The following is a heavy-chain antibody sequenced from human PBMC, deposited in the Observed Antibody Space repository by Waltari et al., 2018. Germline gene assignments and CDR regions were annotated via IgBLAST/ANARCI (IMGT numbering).Heavy chain of an antibody. CDR3: AKGSSHDFGDFGQSFDY. D-gene: IGHD4-17*01. V-gene: IGHV3-9*01. CDR2: INLSGGSV. Sequence: EVQLVESGGGLVQPGRSLRLSCAASGFPFENSALYWVRQIPGKGLEWVSGINLSGGSVGYADFTEGRFTISRDNAKNSLYLEMNNLRAEDTALFYCAKGSSHDFGDFGQSFDYWGQGTLVTVSS. J-gene: IGHJ4*02. CDR1: GFPFENSA.